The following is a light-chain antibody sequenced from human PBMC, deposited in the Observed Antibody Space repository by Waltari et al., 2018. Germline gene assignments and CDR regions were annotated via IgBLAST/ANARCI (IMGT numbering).Light chain of an antibody. CDR1: QSISSW. CDR3: QQYNGYPT. CDR2: KAS. J-gene: IGKJ1*01. Sequence: DIQMTQSPSTLSASVGDRVTITCRASQSISSWLAWYQQKPGKAPKLLIYKASNLESGVPSRFSGSGSGTEFTITISSLQPDDFAIYYCQQYNGYPTFGQGTKVEIK. V-gene: IGKV1-5*03.